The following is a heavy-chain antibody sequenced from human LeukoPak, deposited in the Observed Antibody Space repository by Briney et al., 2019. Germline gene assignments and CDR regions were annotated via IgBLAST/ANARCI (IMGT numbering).Heavy chain of an antibody. CDR2: TYYRSTWYN. CDR3: ARRLTQYDCFDP. J-gene: IGHJ5*02. Sequence: SQTLSRTFAISGDSVSSNSVTWNWIRQSPSRGLEWLGRTYYRSTWYNDYAVSVRGRITVNPDTSKNQFSLHLNSVTPEDTAVYYCARRLTQYDCFDPWGQGILVTVSS. D-gene: IGHD2-2*01. CDR1: GDSVSSNSVT. V-gene: IGHV6-1*01.